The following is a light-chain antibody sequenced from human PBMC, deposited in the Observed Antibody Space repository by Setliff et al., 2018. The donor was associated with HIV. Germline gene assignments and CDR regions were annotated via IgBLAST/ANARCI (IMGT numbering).Light chain of an antibody. CDR3: SSYTNTPLYV. V-gene: IGLV2-14*03. Sequence: QSALTQPASVSGSPGQSITTSCTGTSSDVGGFNYVSWYQQHPGKAPKLMISDVSSRPSGVSNRFSGSKSGNTASLTISGLQAEDEADYYCSSYTNTPLYVFGTGTKVTVL. CDR1: SSDVGGFNY. J-gene: IGLJ1*01. CDR2: DVS.